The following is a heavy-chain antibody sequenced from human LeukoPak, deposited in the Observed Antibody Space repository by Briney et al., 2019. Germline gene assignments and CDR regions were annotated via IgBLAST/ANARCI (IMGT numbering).Heavy chain of an antibody. D-gene: IGHD3-10*01. J-gene: IGHJ6*04. V-gene: IGHV3-23*01. CDR2: ISGSGGST. CDR1: GFTFSSYA. Sequence: GGSLRLSCAASGFTFSSYAMSWVRQAPGKGLEWVSAISGSGGSTYYADSVKGRFTISRDNAENTLYLQMNSLRAEDTAVYYCTRDRYGAAMDVWGKGTTVTVSS. CDR3: TRDRYGAAMDV.